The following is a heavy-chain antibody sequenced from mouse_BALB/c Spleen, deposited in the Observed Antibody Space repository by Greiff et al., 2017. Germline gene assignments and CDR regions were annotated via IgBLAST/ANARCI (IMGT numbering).Heavy chain of an antibody. J-gene: IGHJ3*01. CDR3: ASSIYYGYDAAWFAY. D-gene: IGHD2-2*01. CDR1: GYTFTSYT. V-gene: IGHV1-4*02. Sequence: VQLQQSAAELARPGASVKMSCKASGYTFTSYTMHWVNQRPGQGLEWIGYINPSSGYTEYNQKFKDKTTLTADKSSSTAYMQLSSLTSEDSAVYYCASSIYYGYDAAWFAYWGQGTLVTVSA. CDR2: INPSSGYT.